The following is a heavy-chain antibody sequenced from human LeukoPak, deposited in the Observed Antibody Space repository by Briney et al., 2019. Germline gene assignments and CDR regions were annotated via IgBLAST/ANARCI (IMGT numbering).Heavy chain of an antibody. D-gene: IGHD6-13*01. J-gene: IGHJ6*04. CDR3: ARDPKGGSSWCFHGMDV. CDR1: GDSVSSNSAA. Sequence: SQTLSLTCAISGDSVSSNSAAWNWIRQSPSRGLEWLGRTYYRSKWYNDYAVSVKSRITINPDTSKNQFSLQLNSVTPEDTAVYYCARDPKGGSSWCFHGMDVWGKGTTVTVSS. CDR2: TYYRSKWYN. V-gene: IGHV6-1*01.